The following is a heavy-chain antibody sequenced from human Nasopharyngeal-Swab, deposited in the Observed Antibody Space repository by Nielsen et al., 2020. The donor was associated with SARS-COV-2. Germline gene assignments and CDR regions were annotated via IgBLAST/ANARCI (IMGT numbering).Heavy chain of an antibody. CDR2: VVPEDGEP. CDR3: ASEGSGVFGVVIYAFDI. V-gene: IGHV1-24*01. Sequence: ASVKGSCKVSGYTLTVLPIHWVRKAHGKGLEWMGTVVPEDGEPIYAQNFQGRVTMTEDTSTYTAYLELSSLRSEDTAVYYCASEGSGVFGVVIYAFDIWGPGTLVTVSS. J-gene: IGHJ3*02. D-gene: IGHD3-3*01. CDR1: GYTLTVLP.